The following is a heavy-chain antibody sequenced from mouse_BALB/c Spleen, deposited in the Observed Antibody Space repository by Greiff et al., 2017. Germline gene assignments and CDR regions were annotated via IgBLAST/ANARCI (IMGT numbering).Heavy chain of an antibody. CDR3: ARHNYGNYPYWYFDV. V-gene: IGHV5-9-3*01. CDR1: GFTFSSYA. CDR2: ISSGGSYT. J-gene: IGHJ1*01. Sequence: EVQRVESGGGLVKPGGSLKLSCAASGFTFSSYAMSWVRQTPEKRLEWVATISSGGSYTYYPDSVKGRFTISRDNAKNTLYLQMSSLRSEDTAMYYCARHNYGNYPYWYFDVWGAGTTVTVSS. D-gene: IGHD2-1*01.